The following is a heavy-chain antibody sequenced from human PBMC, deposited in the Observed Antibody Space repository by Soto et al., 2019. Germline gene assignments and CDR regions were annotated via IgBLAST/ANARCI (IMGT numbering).Heavy chain of an antibody. CDR2: IYPGDSDT. CDR1: GYSFTTYW. CDR3: ARHGSSGWFDTFDY. J-gene: IGHJ4*02. D-gene: IGHD6-19*01. Sequence: GESLKISCKVSGYSFTTYWMGWVRQTPGKGPEWMGIIYPGDSDTRYSPSSQDHVTISVDKSLSTAYLQWSSLEASDTAMYYCARHGSSGWFDTFDYWGQGTLVTVSS. V-gene: IGHV5-51*01.